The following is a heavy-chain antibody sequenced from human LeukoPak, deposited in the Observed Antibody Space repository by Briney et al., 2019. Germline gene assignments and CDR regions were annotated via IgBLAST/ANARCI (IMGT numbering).Heavy chain of an antibody. CDR1: GGSFSGYY. CDR3: ARGFGGATEAGRYFDY. J-gene: IGHJ4*02. CDR2: INHSGST. D-gene: IGHD3-16*01. Sequence: KASETLSLTCAVYGGSFSGYYWSWIRQPPGKGLEWIGEINHSGSTSYNPSLKSRVTISVDTSKNQFSLKLSSVTAADTAVYYCARGFGGATEAGRYFDYWGQGTLVTVSS. V-gene: IGHV4-34*01.